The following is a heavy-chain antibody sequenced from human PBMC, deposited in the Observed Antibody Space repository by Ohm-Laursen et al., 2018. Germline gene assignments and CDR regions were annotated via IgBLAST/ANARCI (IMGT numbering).Heavy chain of an antibody. CDR3: AARGQYYFDY. J-gene: IGHJ4*02. V-gene: IGHV4-34*01. Sequence: SQTLSLTCTVSGGSISSYYWSWIRQPPGKGLEWIGEINHSGSTNYNPSLKSRVTISVDTSKNQFSLNLSSVTAADTAVYYCAARGQYYFDYWGQGTLVTVSS. D-gene: IGHD3-10*01. CDR2: INHSGST. CDR1: GGSISSYY.